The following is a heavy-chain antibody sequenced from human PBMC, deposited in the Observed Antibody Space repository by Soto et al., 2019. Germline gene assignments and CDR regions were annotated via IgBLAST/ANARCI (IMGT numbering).Heavy chain of an antibody. J-gene: IGHJ4*02. D-gene: IGHD6-6*01. CDR1: GFAFSNYA. CDR3: AKDRTVAARNFDY. Sequence: GGSLRLSCTASGFAFSNYAMGWVRQAPGKGLEXVSXISXXVXAXXXAXXGKGRFTISRDDSKNTLYLQTNSLRAEESAVYYCAKDRTVAARNFDYWGQGTQVTVSS. CDR2: ISXXVXAX. V-gene: IGHV3-23*01.